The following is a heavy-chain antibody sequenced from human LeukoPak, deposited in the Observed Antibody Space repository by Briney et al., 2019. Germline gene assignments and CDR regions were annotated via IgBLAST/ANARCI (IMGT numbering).Heavy chain of an antibody. D-gene: IGHD3-16*01. CDR3: ARHDVFAFDI. Sequence: SETLSLTCAVSGDSITNPKWWSWVRQPPGEGLEWLGEIYYSGTANYNPTLGSRVSISVDKSKNQLSLRLSSVTAADTAVYYCARHDVFAFDIWGQETVVTVSS. CDR1: GDSITNPKW. CDR2: IYYSGTA. J-gene: IGHJ3*02. V-gene: IGHV4-4*02.